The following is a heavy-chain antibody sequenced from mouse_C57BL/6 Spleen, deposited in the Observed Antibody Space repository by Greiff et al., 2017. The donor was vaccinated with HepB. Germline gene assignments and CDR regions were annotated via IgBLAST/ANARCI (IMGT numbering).Heavy chain of an antibody. CDR3: ARWHYDYDVDY. V-gene: IGHV1-52*01. D-gene: IGHD2-4*01. Sequence: QVQLQQPGAELLRPGSSVKLSCKASGYTFTSYWMHWVKQRPIQGLEWIGNIDPSDIETHSYQKFKDKATLTVDKSSSTAYMQVSSLSSEDSAVYYCARWHYDYDVDYWGQGTTLTVSS. CDR1: GYTFTSYW. J-gene: IGHJ2*01. CDR2: IDPSDIET.